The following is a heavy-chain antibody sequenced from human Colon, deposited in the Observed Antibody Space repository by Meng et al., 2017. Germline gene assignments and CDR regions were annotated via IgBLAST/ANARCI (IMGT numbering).Heavy chain of an antibody. V-gene: IGHV6-1*01. Sequence: VQATQSGAGRVQPSQTLPLACALCGGRCSSNSAALNWIRQSPSRGLEWLGRTYYRAKWNHDYAESLRGRITINPDTSNNQISLQLNSVTPEDTAVYYCTRGLEFYRFEYWGQGTLVTVSS. D-gene: IGHD3-16*02. CDR1: GGRCSSNSAA. CDR2: TYYRAKWNH. J-gene: IGHJ4*02. CDR3: TRGLEFYRFEY.